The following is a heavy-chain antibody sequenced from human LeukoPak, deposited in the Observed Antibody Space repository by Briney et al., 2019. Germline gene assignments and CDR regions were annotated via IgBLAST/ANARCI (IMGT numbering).Heavy chain of an antibody. Sequence: PGGSLRLSCAASGFTFSSYSMNWVRQAPGKGLEWVSYISSSSSTIYYADSVKGRFTISRDNSKNTLYLQMNSLRAEDTAVYYCARPRPYSNYVGYFDYWGQGTLVTVSS. CDR1: GFTFSSYS. D-gene: IGHD4-11*01. J-gene: IGHJ4*02. V-gene: IGHV3-48*01. CDR2: ISSSSSTI. CDR3: ARPRPYSNYVGYFDY.